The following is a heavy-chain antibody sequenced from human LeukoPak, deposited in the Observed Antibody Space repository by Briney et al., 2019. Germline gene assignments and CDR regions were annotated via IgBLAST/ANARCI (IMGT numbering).Heavy chain of an antibody. CDR3: ARGGDYDFWSAPRY. CDR2: ISGSGGST. V-gene: IGHV3-23*01. D-gene: IGHD3-3*01. Sequence: GGSLRLSCAASGFTFSSYAMSWVRQAPGKGLEWVSAISGSGGSTYYADSVKGRFTISRDNAKNSLYLQMNSLRDEDTAVYYCARGGDYDFWSAPRYWGRGTLVTVSS. J-gene: IGHJ4*02. CDR1: GFTFSSYA.